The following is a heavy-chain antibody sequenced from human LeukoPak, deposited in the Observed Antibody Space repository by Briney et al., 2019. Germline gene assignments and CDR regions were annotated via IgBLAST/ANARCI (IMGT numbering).Heavy chain of an antibody. CDR2: ISSSSSYI. V-gene: IGHV3-21*01. Sequence: GGSLRLSCAASGFTFSSYSMNWVRQAPGKGLEWASSISSSSSYIYYADSVKGRFTISRDNAKNSLYLQMNSLRAEDTAVYYCARDWAVDTATDWGQGTLVTVSS. CDR1: GFTFSSYS. D-gene: IGHD5-18*01. J-gene: IGHJ4*02. CDR3: ARDWAVDTATD.